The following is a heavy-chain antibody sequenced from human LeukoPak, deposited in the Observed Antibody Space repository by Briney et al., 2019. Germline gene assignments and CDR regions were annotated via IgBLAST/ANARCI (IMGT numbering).Heavy chain of an antibody. D-gene: IGHD2-2*01. V-gene: IGHV3-72*01. J-gene: IGHJ6*02. CDR3: ARAGGRWQYQYAMDV. CDR2: TRDKANRYTT. CDR1: GFTFSDHY. Sequence: GGSLRLSCAASGFTFSDHYMAWVRQAPGRGLEWVGRTRDKANRYTTEYAASVNGRFTISRDDSKNSLFLQMNSLETEDTAVYFCARAGGRWQYQYAMDVWGQGTTVTVSS.